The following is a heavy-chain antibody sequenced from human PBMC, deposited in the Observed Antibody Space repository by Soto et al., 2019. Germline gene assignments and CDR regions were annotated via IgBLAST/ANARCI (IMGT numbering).Heavy chain of an antibody. CDR3: AREFRRYPAFDP. CDR1: GGTFSSYA. D-gene: IGHD1-20*01. Sequence: WASVKVSCKASGGTFSSYAISWVRQAPGQGLEWMGGIIPIFGTANYAQKFQGRVTITADESTSTAYMELSSLRSEDTAVYYCAREFRRYPAFDPWGQGTLVTVSS. V-gene: IGHV1-69*13. J-gene: IGHJ5*02. CDR2: IIPIFGTA.